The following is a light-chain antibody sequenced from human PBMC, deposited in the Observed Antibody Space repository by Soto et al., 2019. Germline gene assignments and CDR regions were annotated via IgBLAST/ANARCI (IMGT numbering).Light chain of an antibody. CDR2: DND. CDR1: NSNIGHNS. Sequence: QAVVTQPPSVSAAPGQKVTISCSGSNSNIGHNSVSWYQQLPGTAPKLLISDNDKRPSGIPYRFSGSKSGTSATLGITGLQTGDEADYYCGTWDNSLSSGVFGGGTKLTVL. J-gene: IGLJ3*02. V-gene: IGLV1-51*01. CDR3: GTWDNSLSSGV.